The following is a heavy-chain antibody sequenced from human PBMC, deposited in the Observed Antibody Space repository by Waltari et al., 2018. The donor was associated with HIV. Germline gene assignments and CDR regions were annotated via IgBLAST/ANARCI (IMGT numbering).Heavy chain of an antibody. CDR1: GFTFSTYW. Sequence: EVQLVESGGGLVQPGGSLRLSCAASGFTFSTYWMGWVRQAPGKGLEWVANIKQDGSEKCYLDSVKCRFTIARDNAKNSIYLQMNSLTAEDTAIYYCTRDGSGWSNYWGQGTLVTVSS. V-gene: IGHV3-7*01. J-gene: IGHJ4*02. CDR3: TRDGSGWSNY. D-gene: IGHD6-19*01. CDR2: IKQDGSEK.